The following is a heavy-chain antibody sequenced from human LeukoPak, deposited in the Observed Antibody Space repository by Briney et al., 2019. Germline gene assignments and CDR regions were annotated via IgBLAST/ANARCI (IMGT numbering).Heavy chain of an antibody. CDR2: ISGNGGNT. CDR1: GFTFTNYA. D-gene: IGHD3-22*01. J-gene: IGHJ4*02. V-gene: IGHV3-23*01. Sequence: GGSLRLSCAASGFTFTNYAMSWVRQAPGKGLEWASAISGNGGNTYYADSVEGRFTISRDNSKNTLYLQMDRLRVEDSAVYYCVRDGDIVVVITFDYWGQGTLVTVSS. CDR3: VRDGDIVVVITFDY.